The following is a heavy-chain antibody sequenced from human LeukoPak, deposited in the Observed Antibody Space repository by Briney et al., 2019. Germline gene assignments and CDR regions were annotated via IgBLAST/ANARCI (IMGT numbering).Heavy chain of an antibody. J-gene: IGHJ3*02. CDR2: ITSSSSYI. CDR3: AKHKSSGWGDAFDI. V-gene: IGHV3-21*01. CDR1: GFSFSTYN. D-gene: IGHD3-16*01. Sequence: GESLRLSCAASGFSFSTYNMNWVRQAPGKGLEWVSSITSSSSYIYYADSVKGRFTISRDNAKTSLYLQMNSLRDKDTAVYYCAKHKSSGWGDAFDIWGQGTMVTVSS.